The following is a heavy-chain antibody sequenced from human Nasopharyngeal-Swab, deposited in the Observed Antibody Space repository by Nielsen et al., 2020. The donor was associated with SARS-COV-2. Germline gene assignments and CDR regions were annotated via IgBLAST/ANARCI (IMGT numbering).Heavy chain of an antibody. CDR3: AQTYCGGDCYS. V-gene: IGHV4-34*01. Sequence: SETLSLTCAVYCGSFSGYYWSWIRQPPGKGLEWIGEINHSGSTNYNPSLKSRVTISVDTSKNQFSLKLSSVTAADTAVYYCAQTYCGGDCYSWGQGTLVTVSS. J-gene: IGHJ4*02. CDR2: INHSGST. D-gene: IGHD2-21*02. CDR1: CGSFSGYY.